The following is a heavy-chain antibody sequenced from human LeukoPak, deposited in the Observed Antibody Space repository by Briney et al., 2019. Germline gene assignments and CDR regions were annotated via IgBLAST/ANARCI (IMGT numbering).Heavy chain of an antibody. V-gene: IGHV3-21*01. J-gene: IGHJ1*01. CDR2: ISSSTSDI. CDR3: AREDYYDSSGYFN. CDR1: GFTFSSYS. D-gene: IGHD3-22*01. Sequence: GGSLRLSCAASGFTFSSYSMNWVRQAPGKGLEWVSSISSSTSDIYYGDSVKGRFTISRDNAKNSLYLQMNSLRAEDTAVYYCAREDYYDSSGYFNWGQGTLVTVSS.